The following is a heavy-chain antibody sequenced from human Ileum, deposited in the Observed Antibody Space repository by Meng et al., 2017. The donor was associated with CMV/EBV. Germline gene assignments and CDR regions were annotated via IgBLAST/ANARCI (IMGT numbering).Heavy chain of an antibody. J-gene: IGHJ4*02. Sequence: SETLSLTCTVSGGSISSSSYYWGWIRQPPGKGLEWIGSIHYSGSTYYNPSLKSRVAISVDTSKNQFSLKLSSVTAADAAVYYCARATSSTILVDYWGQGTLVTVSS. CDR1: GGSISSSSYY. CDR3: ARATSSTILVDY. CDR2: IHYSGST. D-gene: IGHD2-2*01. V-gene: IGHV4-39*07.